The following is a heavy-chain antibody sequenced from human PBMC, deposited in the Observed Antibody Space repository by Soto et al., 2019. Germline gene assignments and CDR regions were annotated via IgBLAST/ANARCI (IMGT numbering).Heavy chain of an antibody. CDR3: ARWGTTGGLEV. J-gene: IGHJ4*02. CDR1: GFTFRSYV. Sequence: QVQLVESGGGVVQPGTSLRLSCVGSGFTFRSYVIHWVRQAPGKGLEWVALTSYDGSNIFYGDSVKGRFTISRDNSRNTVELQMDSLRLEYTALYYWARWGTTGGLEVWGQGTLVSVSS. CDR2: TSYDGSNI. D-gene: IGHD3-16*01. V-gene: IGHV3-33*05.